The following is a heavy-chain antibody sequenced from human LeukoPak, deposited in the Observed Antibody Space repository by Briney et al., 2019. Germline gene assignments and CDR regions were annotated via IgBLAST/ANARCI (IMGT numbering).Heavy chain of an antibody. CDR1: GGSFRGYY. CDR3: AREKGYCSSTSCYRPYDYYGMDV. J-gene: IGHJ6*02. Sequence: ADPLTLPCAVYGGSFRGYYWSWIRRPPGKGLEWIGEIIHSGSTTYNPSLKNRVTLSVDTSKNQFSLKLSSVAAAHTAVYYCAREKGYCSSTSCYRPYDYYGMDVWGQGTTVTVSS. V-gene: IGHV4-34*12. CDR2: IIHSGST. D-gene: IGHD2-2*02.